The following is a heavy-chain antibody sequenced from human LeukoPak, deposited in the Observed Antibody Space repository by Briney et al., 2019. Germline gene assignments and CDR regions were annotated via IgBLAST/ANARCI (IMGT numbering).Heavy chain of an antibody. D-gene: IGHD3-10*01. CDR3: VKHHDSGIYHGMDG. J-gene: IGHJ6*02. Sequence: GGPLTLSCTASALTYKNIAMSWPRHPPGMGLEGVSSTSGSGDSTYYAVSVKGRFTISRDNSKNTLYRQMNSLRAEDTAVYYCVKHHDSGIYHGMDGWGQGSTVTVSS. V-gene: IGHV3-23*01. CDR2: TSGSGDST. CDR1: ALTYKNIA.